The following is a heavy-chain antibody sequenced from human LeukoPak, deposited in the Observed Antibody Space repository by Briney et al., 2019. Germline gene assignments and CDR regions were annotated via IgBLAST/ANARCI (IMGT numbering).Heavy chain of an antibody. J-gene: IGHJ4*02. CDR2: ISSSSSYI. CDR1: GFTFSSYW. V-gene: IGHV3-21*01. D-gene: IGHD3-22*01. CDR3: ARADYYDSSGSDY. Sequence: PGGSLRLSCAASGFTFSSYWMSWVRQAPGKGLEWVSSISSSSSYIYYADSVKGRFTISRDNAKNSLYLQMNSLRAEDTAVYYCARADYYDSSGSDYWGQGTLVTVSS.